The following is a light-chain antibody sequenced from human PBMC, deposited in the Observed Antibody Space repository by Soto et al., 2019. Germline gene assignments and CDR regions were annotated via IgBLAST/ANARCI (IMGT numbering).Light chain of an antibody. V-gene: IGKV3-20*01. CDR1: QGVNSNY. J-gene: IGKJ3*01. CDR3: QQYSSSPPEFT. CDR2: GAS. Sequence: EIELTQSPGTLSVSLGERVTLSCRASQGVNSNYLAWYQQRPGQAPRLLIFGASYRATGIPDRFSGSGSGTDFTLNISRLEPEDFAVYDCQQYSSSPPEFTFGPGTKVDSK.